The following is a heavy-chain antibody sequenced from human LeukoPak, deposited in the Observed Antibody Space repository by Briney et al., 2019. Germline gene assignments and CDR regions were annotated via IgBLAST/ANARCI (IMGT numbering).Heavy chain of an antibody. CDR3: AREPGYCSGGSCYTDDY. V-gene: IGHV1-2*02. Sequence: ASVKVSCKPSGYTFTAYYMHWVRQAPGQGLEWMGWIDPNSGGTNYAQKFQGRVTMTRDTSISTAYMELSRLRSDDTAVYYCAREPGYCSGGSCYTDDYWGQGTLVTVSS. CDR2: IDPNSGGT. D-gene: IGHD2-15*01. J-gene: IGHJ4*02. CDR1: GYTFTAYY.